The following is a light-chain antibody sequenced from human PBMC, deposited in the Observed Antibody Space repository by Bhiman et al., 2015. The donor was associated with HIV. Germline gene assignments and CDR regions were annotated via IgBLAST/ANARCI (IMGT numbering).Light chain of an antibody. CDR2: END. CDR1: NSDIGKNF. J-gene: IGLJ2*01. V-gene: IGLV1-51*02. CDR3: AAWDDSLNGLVV. Sequence: QSLLTQPPSVSAAPGQKVTISCSGGNSDIGKNFVSWYQQSPGAAPRLLIYENDRRLSGIPDRFSAFKSGTSATLGISGLQAEDEADYYCAAWDDSLNGLVVFGGGTKLTVL.